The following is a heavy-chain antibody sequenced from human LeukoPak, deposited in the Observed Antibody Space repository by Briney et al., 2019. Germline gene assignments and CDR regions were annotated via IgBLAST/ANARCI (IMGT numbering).Heavy chain of an antibody. CDR2: IKEDGSER. CDR3: AKGLALGVYDSSGYFDY. J-gene: IGHJ4*02. Sequence: GGSLRLSCTVSGFSFHYWMAWVRQAPGKGLEWVANIKEDGSERHYADSVRDRFTIYRDNAKSSLYLQMDSLRAEDTAVYYCAKGLALGVYDSSGYFDYWGQGTLVTVSS. V-gene: IGHV3-7*05. D-gene: IGHD3-22*01. CDR1: GFSFHYW.